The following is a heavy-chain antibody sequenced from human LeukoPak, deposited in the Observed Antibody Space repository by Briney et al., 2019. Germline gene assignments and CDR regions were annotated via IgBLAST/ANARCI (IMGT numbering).Heavy chain of an antibody. CDR3: ARRFSSGRWTFDY. CDR2: VYYSGST. Sequence: PSETLSLTCTVSGGSISAYYWTWIRQPPGEGLEWIGYVYYSGSTNYNPSLKSRLTISVDTSKNQFSLKLSSVTAADTAVYYCARRFSSGRWTFDYWGQGTLVTVSS. CDR1: GGSISAYY. V-gene: IGHV4-59*01. J-gene: IGHJ4*02. D-gene: IGHD6-19*01.